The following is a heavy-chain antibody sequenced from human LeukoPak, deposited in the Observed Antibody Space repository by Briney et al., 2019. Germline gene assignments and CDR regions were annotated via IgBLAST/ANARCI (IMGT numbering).Heavy chain of an antibody. V-gene: IGHV3-49*03. J-gene: IGHJ4*02. CDR1: GFPFGDYA. Sequence: GGSLRLSCTASGFPFGDYAMSWFRQAPGKGLEWVGFIRSKAYGGTTENAASVKGRFTISRDDSKSIAYLQMNSLKTEDTAVYYCARGGVYCSSVSCSVDYWGQGILVTVST. CDR2: IRSKAYGGTT. D-gene: IGHD2-2*01. CDR3: ARGGVYCSSVSCSVDY.